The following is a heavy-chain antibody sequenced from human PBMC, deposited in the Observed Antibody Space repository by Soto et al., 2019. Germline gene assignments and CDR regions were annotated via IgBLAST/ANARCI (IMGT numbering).Heavy chain of an antibody. CDR1: GGTFSSYA. J-gene: IGHJ6*02. Sequence: QVQLVQSGAEVKKPGSSVKVSCKASGGTFSSYAISWVRQAPGQGLEWMGGIIPIFGTANYAQKFQGRVTITADESTSTAYMELSSLRSEDTAVYYCARVMARAPTVYYYYGMDVWGQGTTVTVSS. CDR2: IIPIFGTA. CDR3: ARVMARAPTVYYYYGMDV. V-gene: IGHV1-69*01. D-gene: IGHD3-10*01.